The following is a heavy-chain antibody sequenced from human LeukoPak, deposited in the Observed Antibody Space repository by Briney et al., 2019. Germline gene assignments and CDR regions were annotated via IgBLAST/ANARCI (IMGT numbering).Heavy chain of an antibody. V-gene: IGHV1-69*13. CDR2: IIPIFGTA. J-gene: IGHJ4*02. D-gene: IGHD2-2*01. CDR3: ARENEACSSTSCYSD. Sequence: ASVNVSCKASGGTFSSYAISWVRQAPGQGLEWMGGIIPIFGTANYAQKFQGRVTITADESTSTAYMELSSLRSEDTAVYYCARENEACSSTSCYSDWGQGTLVTVSS. CDR1: GGTFSSYA.